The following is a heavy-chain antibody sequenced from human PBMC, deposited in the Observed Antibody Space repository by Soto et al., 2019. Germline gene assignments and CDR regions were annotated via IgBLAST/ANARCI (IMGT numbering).Heavy chain of an antibody. Sequence: QVQLQESGPGLVKPSETLSLTCTVSGGSISSYYWSWIRQPPGKGLEWIGYIYYSGSTNYNPSLTGRVTMSVDTSKSKFSLKLSSVTAADTAVYYCARVGTGTTLDYWGQGTLVTVSS. J-gene: IGHJ4*02. CDR1: GGSISSYY. CDR3: ARVGTGTTLDY. V-gene: IGHV4-59*01. D-gene: IGHD1-1*01. CDR2: IYYSGST.